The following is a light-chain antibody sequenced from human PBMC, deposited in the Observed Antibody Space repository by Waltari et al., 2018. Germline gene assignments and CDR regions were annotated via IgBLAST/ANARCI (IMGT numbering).Light chain of an antibody. CDR1: KLGDNY. CDR2: QDA. CDR3: QAWDRPIVV. V-gene: IGLV3-1*01. J-gene: IGLJ2*01. Sequence: SHELTQPPSVSVSPGQTATITCSGAKLGDNYGSWYQQKPGQSPVLVIYQDAKRPSGIPERFSGSRSGNTATLTVSGTQAVDEAVYYCQAWDRPIVVFGGGTKLTVL.